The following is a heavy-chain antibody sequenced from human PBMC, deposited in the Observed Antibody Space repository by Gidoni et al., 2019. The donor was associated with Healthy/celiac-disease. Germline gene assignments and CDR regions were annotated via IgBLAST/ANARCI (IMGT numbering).Heavy chain of an antibody. Sequence: QLQLQESGPGLVKPSETLSLTCTVSGGSISSRSYYGGWIRQPPGKGLEWIGSIYYSGSTYYNPSLKSRVTISVDTSKNQFSLKLSSVTAADTAVYYCARVRYGSGSYYNAGWFDPWGQGTLVTVSS. D-gene: IGHD3-10*01. CDR3: ARVRYGSGSYYNAGWFDP. J-gene: IGHJ5*02. CDR2: IYYSGST. V-gene: IGHV4-39*07. CDR1: GGSISSRSYY.